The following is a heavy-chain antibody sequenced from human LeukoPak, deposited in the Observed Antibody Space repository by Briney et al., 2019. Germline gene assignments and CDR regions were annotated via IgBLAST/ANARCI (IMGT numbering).Heavy chain of an antibody. CDR1: AYTLTGYY. CDR2: INPNSGGT. CDR3: AREAGYMVRGVINY. Sequence: ASVKVSCKASAYTLTGYYMHWVRQAPGQGLEWMGWINPNSGGTNYAQKFQGRVTMTRDTSISTAYMELSRLRSDDTAVYYCAREAGYMVRGVINYWGQGTLVTVSS. V-gene: IGHV1-2*02. J-gene: IGHJ4*02. D-gene: IGHD3-10*01.